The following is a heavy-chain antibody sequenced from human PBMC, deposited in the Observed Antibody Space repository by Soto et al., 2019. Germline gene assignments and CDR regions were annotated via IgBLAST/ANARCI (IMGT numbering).Heavy chain of an antibody. J-gene: IGHJ6*02. V-gene: IGHV3-13*04. Sequence: HLGGSLRLSCVASGFSFSDYDMHWVRQVPGRGLEWVSAIGAARDPYYLGSVKGRFSISRENAKNSVYLQMNDLRAGDSAVYYCARAYTGRLPRRADYYYAMDVWGQGTTVTVSS. CDR2: IGAARDP. CDR1: GFSFSDYD. CDR3: ARAYTGRLPRRADYYYAMDV. D-gene: IGHD2-2*02.